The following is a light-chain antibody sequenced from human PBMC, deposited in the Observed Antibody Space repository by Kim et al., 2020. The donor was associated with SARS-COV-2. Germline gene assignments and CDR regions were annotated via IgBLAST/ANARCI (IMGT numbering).Light chain of an antibody. CDR1: DIGTKS. J-gene: IGLJ3*02. Sequence: SYELTQPPSVSVAPGKTATITCGGNDIGTKSVHWYQQKSGQSPVLVIYFNDDRPSGIPERFSASNSGNTATLTISWVEAGDEADYYCQVWDSSPDYPWVFGGGTQLTVL. V-gene: IGLV3-21*04. CDR3: QVWDSSPDYPWV. CDR2: FND.